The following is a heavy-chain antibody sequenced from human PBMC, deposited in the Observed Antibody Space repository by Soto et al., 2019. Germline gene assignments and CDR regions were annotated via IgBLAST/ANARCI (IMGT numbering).Heavy chain of an antibody. D-gene: IGHD1-26*01. CDR1: GFTVSNNY. Sequence: GGSLRLSCAASGFTVSNNYINWVRQAPGKGLEWVSAISGSGGSTYYADSVKGRFTISRDNSKNTLYLQMNSLRAEDTAVYYCAKDPKWADSHNWFDPWGQGTLVTVSS. V-gene: IGHV3-23*01. J-gene: IGHJ5*02. CDR3: AKDPKWADSHNWFDP. CDR2: ISGSGGST.